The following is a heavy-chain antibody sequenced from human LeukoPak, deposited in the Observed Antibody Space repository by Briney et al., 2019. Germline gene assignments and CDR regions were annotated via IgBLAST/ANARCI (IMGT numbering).Heavy chain of an antibody. D-gene: IGHD2-15*01. J-gene: IGHJ4*02. CDR1: GYTFTGYY. V-gene: IGHV1-2*02. CDR2: INPNSGGT. Sequence: ASVKVSCKASGYTFTGYYMHWVRQAPGQGLEWMGWINPNSGGTNYAQKFQGRVTMTRDTSISTAYMELSRLRSDDTAVYYCATGPVEDIVVVVAATSFDYWGQGTLVTVSS. CDR3: ATGPVEDIVVVVAATSFDY.